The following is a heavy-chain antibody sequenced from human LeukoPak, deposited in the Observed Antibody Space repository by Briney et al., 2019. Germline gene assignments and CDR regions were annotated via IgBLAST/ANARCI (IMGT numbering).Heavy chain of an antibody. D-gene: IGHD3-22*01. V-gene: IGHV4-59*08. CDR1: GGSISSYY. Sequence: SETLSLTCTVSGGSISSYYWSWIRQPPGKGLEWIGYIYYSGSTNSNPSLKSRVTISVDTSKNQFSLKLSSVTAADTAVYYCARHSSSGYYYGMDVWGQGTMVTVSS. CDR2: IYYSGST. CDR3: ARHSSSGYYYGMDV. J-gene: IGHJ6*02.